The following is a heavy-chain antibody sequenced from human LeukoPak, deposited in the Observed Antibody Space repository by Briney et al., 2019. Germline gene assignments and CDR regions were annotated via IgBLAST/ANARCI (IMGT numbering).Heavy chain of an antibody. Sequence: SETLSLTCAVSGGSISSGGYSWSWIRQPPGTGLEWIGYINHSGSTNYNPSLKSRVTISVDTSKNQFSLKLSSVTAADTAVYYCARDGYSYGYYYYYYGMDVWGQGTTVTVSS. V-gene: IGHV4-30-2*01. CDR2: INHSGST. CDR3: ARDGYSYGYYYYYYGMDV. CDR1: GGSISSGGYS. J-gene: IGHJ6*02. D-gene: IGHD5-18*01.